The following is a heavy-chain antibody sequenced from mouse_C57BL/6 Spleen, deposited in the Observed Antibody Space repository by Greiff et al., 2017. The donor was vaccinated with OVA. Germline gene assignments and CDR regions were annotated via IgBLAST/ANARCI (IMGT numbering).Heavy chain of an antibody. CDR3: ARRYDYDLYYAMDY. J-gene: IGHJ4*01. Sequence: QVQLKQPGAELVRPGTSVKLSCKASGYTFTSYWMHWVKQRPGQGLEWIGVIDPSDSYTNYNQKFKGKATLTVDTSSSTAYMQLSSLTSEDSAVYYCARRYDYDLYYAMDYWGQGTSVTVSS. CDR1: GYTFTSYW. D-gene: IGHD2-4*01. CDR2: IDPSDSYT. V-gene: IGHV1-59*01.